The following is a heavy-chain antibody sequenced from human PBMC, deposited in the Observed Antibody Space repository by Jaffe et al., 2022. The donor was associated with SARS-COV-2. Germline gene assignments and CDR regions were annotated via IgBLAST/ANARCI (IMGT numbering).Heavy chain of an antibody. Sequence: EVQLVESGGGLVQPGGSLRLSCAASGFTFSSYSMNWVRQAPGKGLEWVSYISSSSSTTIYYADSVKGRFTISRDNAKNSLYLQMNSLRDEDTAVYYCARDRGAYSSMTNWLDTWGQGTLVTVSS. D-gene: IGHD6-19*01. V-gene: IGHV3-48*02. CDR1: GFTFSSYS. CDR3: ARDRGAYSSMTNWLDT. J-gene: IGHJ5*02. CDR2: ISSSSSTTI.